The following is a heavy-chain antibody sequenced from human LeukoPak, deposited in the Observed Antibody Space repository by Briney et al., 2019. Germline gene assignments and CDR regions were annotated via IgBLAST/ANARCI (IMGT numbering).Heavy chain of an antibody. CDR2: ISYDGSNK. V-gene: IGHV3-30*18. CDR3: AKGPVSGSRSPLDY. J-gene: IGHJ4*02. CDR1: GFSFISNG. Sequence: PGGSLRLSCVASGFSFISNGMHWVRQAPGKGLEWVAVISYDGSNKYYADSVKGRFTISRDNSKYTLYLEMNSLRGEDTAVYYCAKGPVSGSRSPLDYWGQGTLVTVSS. D-gene: IGHD1-26*01.